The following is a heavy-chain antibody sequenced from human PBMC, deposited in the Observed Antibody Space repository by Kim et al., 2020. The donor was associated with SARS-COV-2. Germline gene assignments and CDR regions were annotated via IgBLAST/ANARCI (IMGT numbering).Heavy chain of an antibody. CDR1: GFTFGDYA. CDR3: ARVNTTMAYLLDY. Sequence: GGSLRLSCTASGFTFGDYAMSWFRQAPGKGLEWVGFIRRDSYGGTTENAASVKGRFTISREDSKSIAYLQMNSLKTEDSGVYFCARVNTTMAYLLDYWGQGTLVTASS. V-gene: IGHV3-49*03. CDR2: IRRDSYGGTT. D-gene: IGHD5-18*01. J-gene: IGHJ4*02.